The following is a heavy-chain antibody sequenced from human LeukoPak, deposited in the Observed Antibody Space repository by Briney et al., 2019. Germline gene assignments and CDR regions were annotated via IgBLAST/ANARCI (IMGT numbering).Heavy chain of an antibody. CDR2: FDPEDGET. Sequence: ASVKVSCKVSGYTLTELSMHWVRQAPGKGLEWMGGFDPEDGETIYAQKFQGRVTMTEDTSTDTAYMELSSLRSEDTAVYYCATDRGGGYDSDYYYYYMDVWGKGTTVTVSS. J-gene: IGHJ6*03. D-gene: IGHD5-12*01. CDR3: ATDRGGGYDSDYYYYYMDV. CDR1: GYTLTELS. V-gene: IGHV1-24*01.